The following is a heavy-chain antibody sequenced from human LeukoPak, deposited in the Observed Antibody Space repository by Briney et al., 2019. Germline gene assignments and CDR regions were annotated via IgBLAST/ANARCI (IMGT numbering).Heavy chain of an antibody. CDR1: GFTFSSYW. V-gene: IGHV3-7*01. D-gene: IGHD6-6*01. Sequence: PGGSLRLSCAASGFTFSSYWMSWVRQAPGKGLEWVANIKQDGSEKYYVDSVKGRFTISRDNAKNSLYLQMNSLRAEDTAVYYCAKQAARHPFDAFDIWGQGTMVTVSS. CDR2: IKQDGSEK. CDR3: AKQAARHPFDAFDI. J-gene: IGHJ3*02.